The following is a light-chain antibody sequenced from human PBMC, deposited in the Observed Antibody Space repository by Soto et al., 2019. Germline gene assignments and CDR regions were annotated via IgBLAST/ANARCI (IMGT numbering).Light chain of an antibody. CDR1: QSVSSN. V-gene: IGKV3-15*01. CDR2: DAS. Sequence: EIVMTQSPATLSVSPGERATLSCRASQSVSSNLAWYQQKPGQAPRLLIYDASIRETGIPVRFSASGSGTEFILTISSLAPEDFAVYFCQQRFSWTLTFGGGTKVDIK. CDR3: QQRFSWTLT. J-gene: IGKJ4*01.